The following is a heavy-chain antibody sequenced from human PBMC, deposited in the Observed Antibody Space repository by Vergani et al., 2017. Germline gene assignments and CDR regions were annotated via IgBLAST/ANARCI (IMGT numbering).Heavy chain of an antibody. D-gene: IGHD3-10*01. CDR3: AQGRGRGFGEFRSPRGNWFDP. CDR2: IYYSGST. V-gene: IGHV4-34*01. CDR1: GGSFSGYY. J-gene: IGHJ5*02. Sequence: VQLQQWGAGLLKPSETLSLTCAVYGGSFSGYYWSWIRQHPGKGLEWIGYIYYSGSTYYNPSLKSRVTISVDTSKNQFSLKLSSVTAAAPAVYYCAQGRGRGFGEFRSPRGNWFDPWGQGTLVTVSS.